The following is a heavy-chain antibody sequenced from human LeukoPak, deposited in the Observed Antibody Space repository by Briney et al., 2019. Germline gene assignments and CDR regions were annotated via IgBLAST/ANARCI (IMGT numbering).Heavy chain of an antibody. D-gene: IGHD4-23*01. J-gene: IGHJ4*02. CDR3: VRDYGGIGIDY. CDR1: GFTFSNAW. CDR2: INQGGSET. V-gene: IGHV3-7*01. Sequence: PGGSLRLSCAASGFTFSNAWMSWVRQAPGKGLEWVANINQGGSETYYVDSVKGRFTISRDNAKNSLYLQMNSLTAEDTAVFYCVRDYGGIGIDYWGQGTLVTVSS.